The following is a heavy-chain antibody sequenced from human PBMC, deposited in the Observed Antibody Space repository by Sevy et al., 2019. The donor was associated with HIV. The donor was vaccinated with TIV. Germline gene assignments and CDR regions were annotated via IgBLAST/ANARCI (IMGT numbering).Heavy chain of an antibody. V-gene: IGHV3-30-3*01. CDR3: ARDQVGINYF. D-gene: IGHD1-26*01. CDR1: GFTFSTYA. CDR2: VSSDGSEI. Sequence: GGSVRLSCAVSGFTFSTYAMHWVRQAPGKGLECVAIVSSDGSEINYADSVKGRFTISRDNSRNTLHPQMNSLRNKDTAVYYCARDQVGINYFGGPGTLVTFSS. J-gene: IGHJ4*01.